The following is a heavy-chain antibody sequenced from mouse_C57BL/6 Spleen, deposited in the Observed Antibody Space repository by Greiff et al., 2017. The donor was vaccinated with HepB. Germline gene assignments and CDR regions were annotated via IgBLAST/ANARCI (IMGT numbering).Heavy chain of an antibody. CDR2: INYDGSST. V-gene: IGHV5-16*01. D-gene: IGHD1-1*02. CDR3: ARDRGGYYPMDY. J-gene: IGHJ4*01. Sequence: EVQLVESEGGLVQPGSSMKLSCTASGFTFSDYYMAWVRQVPEKGLEWVANINYDGSSTYYLDSLKSRFIISRDNAKNILYLQMSSLKSEDTATYYCARDRGGYYPMDYWGQGTSVTVSS. CDR1: GFTFSDYY.